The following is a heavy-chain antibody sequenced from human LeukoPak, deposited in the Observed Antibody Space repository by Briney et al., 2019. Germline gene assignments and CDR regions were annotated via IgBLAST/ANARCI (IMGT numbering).Heavy chain of an antibody. CDR1: GGSISSGDYY. CDR3: ARGGTNDAFDI. J-gene: IGHJ3*02. D-gene: IGHD1-1*01. Sequence: SQTLSLTCTVSGGSISSGDYYWSWIRQPPGKGLEWIGYIYYSGSTYYNPSLKSRVTISVGTSKNQFSLKLSSVTAADTAVYYCARGGTNDAFDIWGQGTMVTVSS. CDR2: IYYSGST. V-gene: IGHV4-30-4*01.